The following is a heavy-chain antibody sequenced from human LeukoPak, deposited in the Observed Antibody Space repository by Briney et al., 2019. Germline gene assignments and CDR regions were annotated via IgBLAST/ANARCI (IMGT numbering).Heavy chain of an antibody. CDR3: AREPLDY. J-gene: IGHJ4*02. V-gene: IGHV3-48*01. Sequence: PGGSLRLSCAASGFTLSSYNMNWVRQAPGKGLEWVSYISSGSSNILYADSVKGRFTISRDNAKNSLYLQMNSLRAEDTAVYYCAREPLDYCGQGTLVTVPS. CDR2: ISSGSSNI. CDR1: GFTLSSYN.